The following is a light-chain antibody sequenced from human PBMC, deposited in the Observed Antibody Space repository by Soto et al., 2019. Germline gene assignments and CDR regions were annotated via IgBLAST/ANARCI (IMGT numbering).Light chain of an antibody. V-gene: IGKV3-20*01. Sequence: EIVMTQSPGTLSLSPVEIATLSFMASQTVRNNYLAWYQQKPGQAPRLLIYDASSRATGIPDRFSGGGSGTDFTLTISRLEPEDFVVYYCQQFSSYPLTFGGGTKVDIK. CDR3: QQFSSYPLT. CDR1: QTVRNNY. CDR2: DAS. J-gene: IGKJ4*01.